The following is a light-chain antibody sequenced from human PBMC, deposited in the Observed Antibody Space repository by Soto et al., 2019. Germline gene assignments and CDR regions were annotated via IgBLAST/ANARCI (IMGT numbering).Light chain of an antibody. Sequence: DIQMTQSPSTLSSSVGDRATITCRASQSIDTWLAWYHQKPGKAPKLLIHNAIILQSGVPSRFSGSASGTEFSLTISTLHPDDFAAYYCQQYNDSQDVFGQGTKVEI. V-gene: IGKV1-5*03. CDR3: QQYNDSQDV. J-gene: IGKJ2*01. CDR1: QSIDTW. CDR2: NAI.